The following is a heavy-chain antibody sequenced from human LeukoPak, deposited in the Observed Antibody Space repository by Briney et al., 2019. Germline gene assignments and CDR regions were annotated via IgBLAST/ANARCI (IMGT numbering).Heavy chain of an antibody. CDR1: GFTFSSYG. CDR2: IWYDGSNK. Sequence: PGGFLRLSCAASGFTFSSYGMHWVRQAPGKGLEWVAVIWYDGSNKYYADSVKGRFTISRDNSKNTLYLQMNSLRAEDTAVYYCARDYTVRGAIFDYWGQGTLVTVSS. D-gene: IGHD3-10*01. J-gene: IGHJ4*02. V-gene: IGHV3-33*01. CDR3: ARDYTVRGAIFDY.